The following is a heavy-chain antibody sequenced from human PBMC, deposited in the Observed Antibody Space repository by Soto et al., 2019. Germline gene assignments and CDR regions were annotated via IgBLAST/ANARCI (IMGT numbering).Heavy chain of an antibody. CDR2: ISKDGSKK. V-gene: IGHV3-30*18. J-gene: IGHJ3*02. CDR1: GFMFSGFG. D-gene: IGHD3-10*01. Sequence: QVHLVESVGGVVQPGRSLRLSCAASGFMFSGFGMHGVRQAPGKGLQSVAGISKDGSKKYYGDSVKGRFTISRDNSRKTLYLQMNGLRAEDTAVYYCANPSGYYFGLGSHDEASDMWGQGTVVTVFS. CDR3: ANPSGYYFGLGSHDEASDM.